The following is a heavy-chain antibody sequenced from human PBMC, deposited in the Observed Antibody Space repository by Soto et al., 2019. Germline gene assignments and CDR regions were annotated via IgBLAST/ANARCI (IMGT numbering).Heavy chain of an antibody. CDR2: ISGSGGST. CDR3: ATRPYYGSGSYYYGY. Sequence: GGSLRLSCAASGFTFSSYAMSWVRQAPGKGLEWVSAISGSGGSTYYADSVKGRFTISRDNSKNTLYLQMNSLRAEDTAVYYCATRPYYGSGSYYYGYWGQGTLVTVSS. CDR1: GFTFSSYA. D-gene: IGHD3-10*01. J-gene: IGHJ4*02. V-gene: IGHV3-23*01.